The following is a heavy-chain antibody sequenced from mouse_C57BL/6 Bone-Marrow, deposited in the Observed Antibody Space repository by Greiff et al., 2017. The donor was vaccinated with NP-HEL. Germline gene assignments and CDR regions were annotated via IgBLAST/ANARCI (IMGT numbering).Heavy chain of an antibody. D-gene: IGHD1-1*01. Sequence: VQVVESGAELVKPGASVKMSCKASGYTFTTYPIEWMKQNHGKSLEWIGNFHPYNDDTKYNEKFKGKATLTVEKSSSTVYLESSRLTSDDSAVYYCARGYYGSYDFDYWGQGTTLTVSS. CDR1: GYTFTTYP. CDR2: FHPYNDDT. V-gene: IGHV1-47*01. J-gene: IGHJ2*01. CDR3: ARGYYGSYDFDY.